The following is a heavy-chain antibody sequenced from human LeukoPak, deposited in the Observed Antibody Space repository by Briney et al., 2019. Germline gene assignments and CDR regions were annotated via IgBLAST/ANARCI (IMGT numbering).Heavy chain of an antibody. V-gene: IGHV5-51*01. D-gene: IGHD2-15*01. Sequence: GESLKISCQGSGYSFTTYWIGWVRQMPGKGLEWMGIFFPGDSETIYSPSFQGQVTISADKSISTAYLQWGSLKASDTAMYYCARSQGYCSGGSCLQGDWFDPWGQGTLVTVPS. CDR2: FFPGDSET. CDR1: GYSFTTYW. CDR3: ARSQGYCSGGSCLQGDWFDP. J-gene: IGHJ5*02.